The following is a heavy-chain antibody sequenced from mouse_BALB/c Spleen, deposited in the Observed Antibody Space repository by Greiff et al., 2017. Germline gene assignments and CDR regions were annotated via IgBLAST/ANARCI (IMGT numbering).Heavy chain of an antibody. J-gene: IGHJ4*01. CDR3: ARWYDFGYAMDY. Sequence: EVQRVESGGGLVQPGGSRKLSCAASGFTFSSFGMHWVRQAPEKGLEWVAYISSGSSTIYYADTVKGRFTISRDNPKNTLFLQMTSLRSEDTAMYYCARWYDFGYAMDYWGQGTSVTVSS. D-gene: IGHD2-4*01. CDR2: ISSGSSTI. V-gene: IGHV5-17*02. CDR1: GFTFSSFG.